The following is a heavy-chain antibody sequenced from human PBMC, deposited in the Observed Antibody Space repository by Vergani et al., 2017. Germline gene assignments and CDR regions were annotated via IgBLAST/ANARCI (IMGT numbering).Heavy chain of an antibody. J-gene: IGHJ6*04. CDR3: AKVRNYYGSGSFGMDV. CDR2: ISGSGGIT. Sequence: EVQLLESGGGLVQPGGSLRLSCAASGFTFSSYAMSWVRQAPGEGLEWVSAISGSGGITYYADSVKCRFTISGDNSKNTLYLQMNSLRAEDTAVYYCAKVRNYYGSGSFGMDVWGKGTTVTVSS. D-gene: IGHD3-10*01. V-gene: IGHV3-23*01. CDR1: GFTFSSYA.